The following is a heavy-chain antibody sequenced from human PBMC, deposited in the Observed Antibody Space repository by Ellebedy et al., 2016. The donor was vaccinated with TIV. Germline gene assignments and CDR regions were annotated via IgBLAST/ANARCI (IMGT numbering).Heavy chain of an antibody. CDR2: IYHSGST. CDR3: ATVAGPYYYGMDV. CDR1: GYSISSGYS. Sequence: SETLSLTCTVSGYSISSGYSWGWIRQPPGKGLEWIGSIYHSGSTYYNPSLKSRVTISVDTSKNQFSLKLSPVTAADTAVYYCATVAGPYYYGMDVWGQGTTVTVSS. D-gene: IGHD6-19*01. J-gene: IGHJ6*02. V-gene: IGHV4-38-2*02.